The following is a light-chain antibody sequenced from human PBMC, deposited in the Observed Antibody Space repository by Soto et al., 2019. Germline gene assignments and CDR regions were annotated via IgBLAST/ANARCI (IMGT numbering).Light chain of an antibody. CDR2: GAS. Sequence: EIVLTQSPGTLSLSPGERATLSCGASQSININYLAWYQQKPGQGPRLLMYGASSRATGIPDRFSGSGSGTDFTLSISRLEPEDFAMYYCQQYDNAPRRFGQGTKVEIK. CDR3: QQYDNAPRR. V-gene: IGKV3-20*01. CDR1: QSININY. J-gene: IGKJ1*01.